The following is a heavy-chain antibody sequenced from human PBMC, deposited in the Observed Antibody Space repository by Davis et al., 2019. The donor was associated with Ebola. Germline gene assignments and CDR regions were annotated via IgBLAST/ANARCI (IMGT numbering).Heavy chain of an antibody. CDR3: AKDLDLVVVPAAIPVPYYYYGMDV. CDR1: GFTFSNYA. CDR2: ISGSGGST. V-gene: IGHV3-23*01. Sequence: PGGSLRLSCAASGFTFSNYAMSWVRQAPGKGLEWVSAISGSGGSTYYADSVKGRFTISRDNSKNTLYLQMNSLRAEDTAVYYCAKDLDLVVVPAAIPVPYYYYGMDVWGQGTTVTVSS. D-gene: IGHD2-2*02. J-gene: IGHJ6*02.